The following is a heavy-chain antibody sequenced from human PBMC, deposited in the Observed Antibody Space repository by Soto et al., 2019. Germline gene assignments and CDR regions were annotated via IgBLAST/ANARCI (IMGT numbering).Heavy chain of an antibody. V-gene: IGHV4-59*01. Sequence: QVQLQESGPGLVKPSETLALTCTVSGGSISSYYWSWIRQPQGKGLECIGYIYYSGSTNYNPSLKSRVTISVDTSKNQFSLELSSVTAADTAVYYCAREGVPRNYYYYGMDVCGQGTTVTVSS. D-gene: IGHD3-16*01. J-gene: IGHJ6*02. CDR1: GGSISSYY. CDR2: IYYSGST. CDR3: AREGVPRNYYYYGMDV.